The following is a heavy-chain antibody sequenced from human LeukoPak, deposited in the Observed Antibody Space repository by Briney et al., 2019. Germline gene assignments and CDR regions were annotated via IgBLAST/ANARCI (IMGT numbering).Heavy chain of an antibody. J-gene: IGHJ4*02. Sequence: PGGSLRLSCAASGFSISSYALHWVRQAPGKGLQYVSGISNGGSIDYANSVKGRFTISRDNSKNTLYPQMGSLRPEDMAVYYCARDFSYGSGFDYWGQGILVIVSS. V-gene: IGHV3-64*01. CDR2: ISNGGSI. CDR3: ARDFSYGSGFDY. D-gene: IGHD5-18*01. CDR1: GFSISSYA.